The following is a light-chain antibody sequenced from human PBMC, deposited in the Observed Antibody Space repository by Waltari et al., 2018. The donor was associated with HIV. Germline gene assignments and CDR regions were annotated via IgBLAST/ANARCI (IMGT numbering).Light chain of an antibody. CDR3: DSRDTNDKHHV. J-gene: IGLJ1*01. Sequence: SSDLTQAPAVSVALGQSVRITCPGHSPRRYSANWYQQKPRQAPVVVMYGKDNRPSGIPHRFSGSSSGNTGSLTITGAQAEDEAVYYCDSRDTNDKHHVFGTGTKVTV. CDR1: SPRRYS. V-gene: IGLV3-19*01. CDR2: GKD.